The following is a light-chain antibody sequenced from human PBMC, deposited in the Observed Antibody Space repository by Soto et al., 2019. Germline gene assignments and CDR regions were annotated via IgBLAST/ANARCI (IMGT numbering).Light chain of an antibody. CDR2: GAS. V-gene: IGKV3-15*01. CDR3: QQYNSWLWT. CDR1: QSVSSK. J-gene: IGKJ1*01. Sequence: EMVMTQSPATLSVSPVERATLSGMASQSVSSKLAWYQQKPGQAPRLLIYGASTRATGIPARFSGSGSGTEFTLIISSLQSEDSAVYYCQQYNSWLWTFGQGTKVDIK.